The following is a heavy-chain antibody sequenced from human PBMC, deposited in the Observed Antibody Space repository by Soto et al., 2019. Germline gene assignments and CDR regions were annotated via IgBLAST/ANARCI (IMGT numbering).Heavy chain of an antibody. CDR1: GFTFSSYS. CDR2: ISSSSSYI. D-gene: IGHD6-13*01. CDR3: ARDRPMYSSSWDGGSG. Sequence: ESGGGLVKPGGSLRLSCAASGFTFSSYSMNWVRQAPGKGLEWVSSISSSSSYIYYADSVKGRFTISRDNAKNSLYLQMNSLRAEDTAVYYCARDRPMYSSSWDGGSGWGQGTLVTVSS. V-gene: IGHV3-21*01. J-gene: IGHJ4*02.